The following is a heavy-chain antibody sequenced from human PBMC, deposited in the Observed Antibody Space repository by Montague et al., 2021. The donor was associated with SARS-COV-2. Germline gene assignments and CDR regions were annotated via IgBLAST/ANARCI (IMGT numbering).Heavy chain of an antibody. D-gene: IGHD6-19*01. Sequence: SLRLSCAASGFTFGDYAMHWVRQAPGKGLEWVSGISWNGDSVGYADSXXGRFTISRDNAQNSLYLEMMSLRPEDTAFYYCAKVDYSSAWYGPLDYWGQGTLVTVSS. CDR1: GFTFGDYA. CDR3: AKVDYSSAWYGPLDY. CDR2: ISWNGDSV. J-gene: IGHJ4*02. V-gene: IGHV3-9*01.